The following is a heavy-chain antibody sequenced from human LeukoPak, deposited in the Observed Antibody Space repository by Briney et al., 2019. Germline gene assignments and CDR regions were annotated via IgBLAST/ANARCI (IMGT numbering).Heavy chain of an antibody. CDR1: GFTFRGYA. CDR2: IIGSGGST. J-gene: IGHJ4*02. CDR3: AKDVGMIGYCSGGSCYAIDY. V-gene: IGHV3-23*01. D-gene: IGHD2-15*01. Sequence: GGSLRLSCAAFGFTFRGYAMSWVRQAPGEGLEWVSGIIGSGGSTYYADSVKGRFTISRDNSKNTVYLQMNSLRAEDTAVYYCAKDVGMIGYCSGGSCYAIDYWGQGTLVTVSS.